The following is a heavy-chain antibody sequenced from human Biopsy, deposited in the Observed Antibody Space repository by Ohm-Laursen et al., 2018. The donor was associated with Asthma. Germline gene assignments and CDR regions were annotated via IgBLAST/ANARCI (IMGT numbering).Heavy chain of an antibody. CDR1: GGTFSSYA. CDR2: IIPIFGTA. CDR3: ARDFLFQHGSSWYYYYYGMDV. J-gene: IGHJ6*01. D-gene: IGHD6-13*01. V-gene: IGHV1-69*01. Sequence: SSVKVSCKASGGTFSSYAISWVRQAPGQGLEWMGGIIPIFGTANYAQKFQGRVTITAGESTSTAYMELSSLRSEDTAVYHCARDFLFQHGSSWYYYYYGMDVWGQGTTVTVSS.